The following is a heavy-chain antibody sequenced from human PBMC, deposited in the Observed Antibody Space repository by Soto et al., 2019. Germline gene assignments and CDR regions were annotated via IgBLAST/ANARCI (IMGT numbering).Heavy chain of an antibody. CDR3: AKHSHLPLVGATMGAAYYFDY. J-gene: IGHJ4*02. CDR1: GFTFSSYA. CDR2: ISGSGGST. V-gene: IGHV3-23*01. Sequence: GGSLRLSCAASGFTFSSYAMSWVRQAPGKGLEWVSAISGSGGSTYYADSVKGRFTISRDNSKNTLYLQMNSLRAEDTAVYYCAKHSHLPLVGATMGAAYYFDYWGQGTLVTVSS. D-gene: IGHD1-26*01.